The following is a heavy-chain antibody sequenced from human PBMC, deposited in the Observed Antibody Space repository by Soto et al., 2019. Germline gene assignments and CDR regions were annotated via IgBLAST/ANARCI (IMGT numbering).Heavy chain of an antibody. Sequence: QVQLVESGGAVVQPGRSLRLSCAASGFTFSNYGMHWVRQAPGKGLEWLANIWSDGSNIYYADSVKGRFTISRDNSKNTLYLQMNSLRVEDTAVYFCARSCSGGSCYSELSDWFDPWGQGTLVTVSS. J-gene: IGHJ5*02. CDR1: GFTFSNYG. CDR2: IWSDGSNI. V-gene: IGHV3-33*01. CDR3: ARSCSGGSCYSELSDWFDP. D-gene: IGHD2-15*01.